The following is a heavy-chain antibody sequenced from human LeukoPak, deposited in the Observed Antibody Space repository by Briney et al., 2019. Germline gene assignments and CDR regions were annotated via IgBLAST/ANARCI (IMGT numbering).Heavy chain of an antibody. V-gene: IGHV1-2*02. CDR3: AAYYDILTGYSDGPPFDY. Sequence: ASVKVSCKASGYTFTRYYMHWVRQAPGQGLEWMGWINPNSGGTNYAQKFQGRVTMTRDTSISTAYMELSRLRSDDTAVYYCAAYYDILTGYSDGPPFDYWGQGTLVTASS. J-gene: IGHJ4*02. CDR1: GYTFTRYY. D-gene: IGHD3-9*01. CDR2: INPNSGGT.